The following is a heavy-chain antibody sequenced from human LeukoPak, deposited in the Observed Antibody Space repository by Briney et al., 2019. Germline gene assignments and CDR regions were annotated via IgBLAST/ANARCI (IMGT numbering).Heavy chain of an antibody. CDR1: GFTFSSAP. CDR3: AQWHTVDY. J-gene: IGHJ4*02. D-gene: IGHD2-8*01. V-gene: IGHV3-23*01. Sequence: GGSLRLSCAASGFTFSSAPMSWVRQAPGKGLEWVSVIGGSGGNTNYADSVRGRFTISRDNSKNTLYLQMNGLRAEDTAVYYCAQWHTVDYWGQGTLVTASS. CDR2: IGGSGGNT.